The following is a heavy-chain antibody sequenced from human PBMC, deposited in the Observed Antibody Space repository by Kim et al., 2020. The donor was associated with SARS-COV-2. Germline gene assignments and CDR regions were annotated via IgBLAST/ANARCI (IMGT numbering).Heavy chain of an antibody. CDR3: ATVHYSNANYYYSYGMDV. J-gene: IGHJ6*02. Sequence: VKGRFSISRDYSKTPLYLQMNSLRAEDTAVYYCATVHYSNANYYYSYGMDVWGQGTTVTVSS. D-gene: IGHD4-4*01. V-gene: IGHV3-30*07.